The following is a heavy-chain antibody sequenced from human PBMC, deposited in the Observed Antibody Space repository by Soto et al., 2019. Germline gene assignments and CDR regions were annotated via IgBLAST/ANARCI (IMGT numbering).Heavy chain of an antibody. CDR1: GYTFTGYY. CDR2: INPNSGGT. V-gene: IGHV1-2*04. Sequence: GSVKVSCKASGYTFTGYYMHWVRQAPGQGLEWMGWINPNSGGTNYAQKFQGWVTMTRDTSISTAYMELSRLRSDDTAVYYCARGSIVVVPAAMQNWFDPWGQGTLVTVSS. CDR3: ARGSIVVVPAAMQNWFDP. J-gene: IGHJ5*02. D-gene: IGHD2-2*01.